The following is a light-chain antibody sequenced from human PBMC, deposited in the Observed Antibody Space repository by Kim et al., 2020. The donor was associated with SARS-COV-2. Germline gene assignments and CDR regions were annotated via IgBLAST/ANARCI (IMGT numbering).Light chain of an antibody. V-gene: IGKV3-11*01. Sequence: ATLSLSPGEIATLSCRASQSVSSYLAWYQQKPGQAPRLLIYDASNRATGIPARFSGSGSGTDFTLTISSLEPEDFAVYYCQHGITFGQGTRLEIK. CDR3: QHGIT. CDR1: QSVSSY. J-gene: IGKJ5*01. CDR2: DAS.